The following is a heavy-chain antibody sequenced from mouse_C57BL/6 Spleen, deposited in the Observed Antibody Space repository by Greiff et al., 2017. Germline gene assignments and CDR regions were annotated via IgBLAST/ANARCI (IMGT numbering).Heavy chain of an antibody. CDR2: ISSGSSTI. V-gene: IGHV5-17*01. CDR3: ASARSYAMDY. J-gene: IGHJ4*01. CDR1: GFTFSDYG. Sequence: EVKLVESGGGLVKPGGSLKLSCAASGFTFSDYGMHWVRQAPEKGLEWVAYISSGSSTIYYADTVKGRFTISRDNAKNTLFLQMTSLRSEDTAMYYCASARSYAMDYWGQGTSVTVSS.